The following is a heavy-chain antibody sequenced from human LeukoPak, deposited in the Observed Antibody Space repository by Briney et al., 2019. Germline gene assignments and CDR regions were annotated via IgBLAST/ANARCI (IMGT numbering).Heavy chain of an antibody. V-gene: IGHV4-59*08. CDR1: GGSISSYY. CDR2: IYYSGST. D-gene: IGHD3-10*01. J-gene: IGHJ3*02. CDR3: ARVFLYYGSGSDAFDI. Sequence: PSETLSLTCTVSGGSISSYYWSWIRQPPGKGLEWIGYIYYSGSTNYNPSLKSRVTISVDTSKNQFSLKLSSVTAADTAVYYCARVFLYYGSGSDAFDIWGQGTMVTVSS.